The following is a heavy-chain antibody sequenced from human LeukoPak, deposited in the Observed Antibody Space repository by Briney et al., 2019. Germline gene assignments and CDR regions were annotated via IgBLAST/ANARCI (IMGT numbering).Heavy chain of an antibody. V-gene: IGHV4-34*01. J-gene: IGHJ4*02. CDR3: ARAPCYVWGSYRTRPYYFDY. CDR1: GGSFSGYY. Sequence: PSETLSLTCAVYGGSFSGYYWSWIRQPPGKGLEWIGEINHSGSTNYNPSLKSRVTISVDTSKNQFSLKLSSVTAADTAVYYCARAPCYVWGSYRTRPYYFDYWGQGTLVTVSS. CDR2: INHSGST. D-gene: IGHD3-16*02.